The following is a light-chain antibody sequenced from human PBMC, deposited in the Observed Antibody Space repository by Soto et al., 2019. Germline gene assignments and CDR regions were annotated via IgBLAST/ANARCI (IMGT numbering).Light chain of an antibody. CDR3: QSYDNSLSGSEV. CDR2: GIF. J-gene: IGLJ1*01. V-gene: IGLV1-40*01. Sequence: QSVLTQPPPVSGAPGQRVTISCTGSSSNIGAGYDVHWYQQLPGEAPTLLIFGIFNRPSGVSERFSGSRSGASASLAIAGLQAEDEADYFCQSYDNSLSGSEVFXTGTKVTV. CDR1: SSNIGAGYD.